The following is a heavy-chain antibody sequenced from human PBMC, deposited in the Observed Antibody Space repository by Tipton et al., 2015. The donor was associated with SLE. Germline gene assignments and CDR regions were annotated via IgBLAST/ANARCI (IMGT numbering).Heavy chain of an antibody. CDR3: ATTGEQMATIYDTFDI. CDR1: DDSINSFF. J-gene: IGHJ3*02. CDR2: IYASGIT. V-gene: IGHV4-4*07. Sequence: TLSLTCTVSDDSINSFFWSWIRQTAGKGLEWIGRIYASGITNYNPSLQSRVTMSVDTSNSQFSLRLTSVTAADTAVYYCATTGEQMATIYDTFDIWGQGTMVNVSS. D-gene: IGHD5-24*01.